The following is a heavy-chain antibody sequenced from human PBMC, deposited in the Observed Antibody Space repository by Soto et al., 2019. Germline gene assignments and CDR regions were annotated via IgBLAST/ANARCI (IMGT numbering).Heavy chain of an antibody. Sequence: GASVKVSCAACGYSLTSYGISWVRQAPGQGLERMGWISAYNGNTNYAQKLQGRVTMTTDTSTSTAYMELRSLRSDDTAVYYCARGYCSGGSCQNFDYWGQGTLVTVSS. D-gene: IGHD2-15*01. V-gene: IGHV1-18*01. CDR2: ISAYNGNT. CDR1: GYSLTSYG. CDR3: ARGYCSGGSCQNFDY. J-gene: IGHJ4*02.